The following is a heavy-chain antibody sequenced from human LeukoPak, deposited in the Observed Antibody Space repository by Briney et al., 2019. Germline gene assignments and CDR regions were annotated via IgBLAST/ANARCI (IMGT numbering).Heavy chain of an antibody. D-gene: IGHD6-19*01. CDR2: IYYSGST. CDR3: ARHSGIAVAGADFDY. V-gene: IGHV4-59*08. J-gene: IGHJ4*02. CDR1: GGSISSYY. Sequence: PSETLSLTCTVPGGSISSYYWSWIQQPPGKGLEWIGYIYYSGSTNYNPSLKSRVTISVDTSKNQFSLKLSSVTVADTAVYYCARHSGIAVAGADFDYWGQGTLVTVSS.